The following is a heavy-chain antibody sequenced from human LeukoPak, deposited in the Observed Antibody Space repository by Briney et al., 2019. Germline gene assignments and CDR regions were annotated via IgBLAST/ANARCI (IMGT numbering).Heavy chain of an antibody. D-gene: IGHD4-11*01. Sequence: PSQTLSLTCTVSSGSIARGGYYWNWIRQHPGKGLEWIGYIYYSGSTFYKPSLKSRVTMSADTSKNQFSLNLSSVTAADTAVYYCARAPKGMTTVRYYYYYYMDVWGKGTTVTVSS. CDR2: IYYSGST. CDR1: SGSIARGGYY. V-gene: IGHV4-31*03. J-gene: IGHJ6*03. CDR3: ARAPKGMTTVRYYYYYYMDV.